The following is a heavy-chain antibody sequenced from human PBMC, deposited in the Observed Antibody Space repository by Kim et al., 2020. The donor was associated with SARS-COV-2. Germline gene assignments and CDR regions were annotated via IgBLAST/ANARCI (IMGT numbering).Heavy chain of an antibody. D-gene: IGHD6-13*01. CDR1: GFTFSSYA. CDR2: ISSNGGST. CDR3: AVGISSSWYVPSFDY. Sequence: GGSLRLSCSASGFTFSSYAMHWVRQAPGKGLEYVSAISSNGGSTYYADSVKGRFTISRDNSKNTLYLQMSSLRAEDTAVYYCAVGISSSWYVPSFDYWGQGTLVTVSS. V-gene: IGHV3-64D*06. J-gene: IGHJ4*02.